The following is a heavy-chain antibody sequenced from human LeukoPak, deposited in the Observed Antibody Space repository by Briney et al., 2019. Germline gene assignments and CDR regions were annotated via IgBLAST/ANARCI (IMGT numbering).Heavy chain of an antibody. CDR3: ATGVLRYFDWLL. J-gene: IGHJ3*01. V-gene: IGHV1-24*01. CDR2: FDPEDGET. CDR1: GYTLTELS. D-gene: IGHD3-9*01. Sequence: GASVKVSCKVSGYTLTELSMHWVRQAPGKGLEWMGGFDPEDGETIYAQKFQGRVTMTEDTSTDTAYMELSSLRSEDTAVYYCATGVLRYFDWLLWGQGTMVTVSS.